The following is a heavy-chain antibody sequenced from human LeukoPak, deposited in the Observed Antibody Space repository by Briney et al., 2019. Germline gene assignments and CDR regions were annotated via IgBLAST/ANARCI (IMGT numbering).Heavy chain of an antibody. Sequence: SETLSLTCTVSGGSISSSSYYWGWIRQPPGKGLEWIGSIYYSGSTYYNPSLKSRVTISVDTSKNQFSLKLSSVTAADTAVYYCARGTQIWFGEFVSWFDPWGQGTLVTVSS. V-gene: IGHV4-39*07. CDR2: IYYSGST. CDR1: GGSISSSSYY. J-gene: IGHJ5*02. CDR3: ARGTQIWFGEFVSWFDP. D-gene: IGHD3-10*01.